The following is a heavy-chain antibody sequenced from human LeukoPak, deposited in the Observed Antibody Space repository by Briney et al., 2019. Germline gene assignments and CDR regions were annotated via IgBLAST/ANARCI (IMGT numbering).Heavy chain of an antibody. D-gene: IGHD3-10*01. CDR1: GGSFSGYY. CDR3: ARGYRDYGSGSPRAGLDY. CDR2: INHSGST. J-gene: IGHJ4*02. V-gene: IGHV4-34*01. Sequence: SETLSLTCAVSGGSFSGYYWSWIRQPPGKGLEWIGEINHSGSTNYNPSLKSRVTISVDTSKNQFSLKLSSVTAADTAVYYCARGYRDYGSGSPRAGLDYWGQGTLVTVSS.